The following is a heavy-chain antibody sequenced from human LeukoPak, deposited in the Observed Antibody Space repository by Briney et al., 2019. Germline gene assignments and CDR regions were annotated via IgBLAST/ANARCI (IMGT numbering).Heavy chain of an antibody. CDR1: GGSISSSSYY. Sequence: SETLSLTCTVSGGSISSSSYYWGWIRQPPGKGLEWIGYIYYSGSTNYNPSLKTRVTISVDTSKNQFSLNLSSVTAADTAVYYCARLSVVPAATYYYYYYMDVWGKGTTVTVSS. CDR3: ARLSVVPAATYYYYYYMDV. J-gene: IGHJ6*03. CDR2: IYYSGST. D-gene: IGHD2-2*01. V-gene: IGHV4-61*05.